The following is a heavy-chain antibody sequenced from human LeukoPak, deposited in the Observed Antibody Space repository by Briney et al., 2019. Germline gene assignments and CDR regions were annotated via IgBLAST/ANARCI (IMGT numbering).Heavy chain of an antibody. Sequence: GGSLRLSCVASGFTFSSNAMSWVCQRPGMGPDWVSSITFNGSGTAYANSVKGRLTISRDNSKNTLYLQMSSLRVQDTAVYYCAKGPPSGGYSYLFDYWGQGTLGNVSS. D-gene: IGHD5-18*01. CDR1: GFTFSSNA. J-gene: IGHJ4*02. CDR3: AKGPPSGGYSYLFDY. CDR2: ITFNGSGT. V-gene: IGHV3-23*01.